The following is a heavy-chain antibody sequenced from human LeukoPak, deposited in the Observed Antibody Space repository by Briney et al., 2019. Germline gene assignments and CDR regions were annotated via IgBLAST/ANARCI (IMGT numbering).Heavy chain of an antibody. CDR1: GGSISSGSYY. J-gene: IGHJ5*02. CDR2: IYYSGST. Sequence: PSETLSLTCTVSGGSISSGSYYWSWIRQPPGKGLEWIGSIYYSGSTYYNPSLKSRVTISVDTSKNQFSLKLSSVTAADTAVYYCARHDYADNWFDPWGQGTLVTVSS. CDR3: ARHDYADNWFDP. V-gene: IGHV4-39*01. D-gene: IGHD4/OR15-4a*01.